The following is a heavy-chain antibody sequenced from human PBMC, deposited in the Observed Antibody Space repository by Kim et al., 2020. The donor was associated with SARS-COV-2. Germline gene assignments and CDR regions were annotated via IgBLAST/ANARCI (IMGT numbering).Heavy chain of an antibody. CDR3: AKEAHIVVVPAAIPYYF. D-gene: IGHD2-2*02. CDR1: GFTFSSYG. J-gene: IGHJ4*01. CDR2: ISYDGSNK. V-gene: IGHV3-30*18. Sequence: GGSLRLSCAASGFTFSSYGMHWVRQAPGKGLEWVAVISYDGSNKYYADSVKGRFTISRDNSKNTLYLQMNSLRAEDTAVYYCAKEAHIVVVPAAIPYYF.